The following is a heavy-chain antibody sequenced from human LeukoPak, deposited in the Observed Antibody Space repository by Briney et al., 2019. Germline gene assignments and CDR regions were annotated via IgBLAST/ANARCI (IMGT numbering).Heavy chain of an antibody. V-gene: IGHV3-74*01. Sequence: GGSLRLSCAASGFTFSSYWMHWVRQAPGKGLVWVSRINSDGSSTSYADSVKGRFTISRDNAKNSLYLQMNSLRAEDTALYYCAKDMTYYYDSSGYCGFDYWGQGTLVTVSS. J-gene: IGHJ4*02. CDR2: INSDGSST. D-gene: IGHD3-22*01. CDR1: GFTFSSYW. CDR3: AKDMTYYYDSSGYCGFDY.